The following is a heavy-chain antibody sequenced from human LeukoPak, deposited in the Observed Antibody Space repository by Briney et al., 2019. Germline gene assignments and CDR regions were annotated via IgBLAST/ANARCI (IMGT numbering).Heavy chain of an antibody. J-gene: IGHJ4*02. CDR1: GGSFSGYY. V-gene: IGHV4-34*01. D-gene: IGHD2-2*01. CDR3: ASGDCSSTSCRFDY. CDR2: INHSGST. Sequence: SETLSLTCAVYGGSFSGYYWSWIRQPPGKGLEWIGEINHSGSTNYNPSLKSRVTISVDTSKNQFSLKLNSVTAADTAVYYCASGDCSSTSCRFDYWGQGTLVTVSS.